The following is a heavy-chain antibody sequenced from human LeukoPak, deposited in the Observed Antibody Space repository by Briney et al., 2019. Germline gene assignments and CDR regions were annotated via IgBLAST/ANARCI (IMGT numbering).Heavy chain of an antibody. D-gene: IGHD5-12*01. CDR3: ARLRGWFDP. CDR1: GFTFSSYA. Sequence: GRSLRLSCAASGFTFSSYAMHWVRQAPGKGLEWVAVISYDGSNKYYADSVKGRFTISRDNSKNTLYLQMNSLRAEDTAVYYCARLRGWFDPWGQGTLVTVSS. J-gene: IGHJ5*02. V-gene: IGHV3-30-3*01. CDR2: ISYDGSNK.